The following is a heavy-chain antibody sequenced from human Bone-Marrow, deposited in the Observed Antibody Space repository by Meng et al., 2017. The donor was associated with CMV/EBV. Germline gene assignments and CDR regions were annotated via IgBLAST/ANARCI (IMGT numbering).Heavy chain of an antibody. Sequence: SETLSLTCTVSGGSISSYYWSWIRQPPGKGLEWIGYIYYSGSTNYNPSLKSRVTISVDTSKNQFSLKLSSVTAADTAVYYCARYYDFWSGYGYYYYGMDVWGQGTTVTVSS. CDR1: GGSISSYY. CDR3: ARYYDFWSGYGYYYYGMDV. CDR2: IYYSGST. V-gene: IGHV4-59*01. J-gene: IGHJ6*02. D-gene: IGHD3-3*01.